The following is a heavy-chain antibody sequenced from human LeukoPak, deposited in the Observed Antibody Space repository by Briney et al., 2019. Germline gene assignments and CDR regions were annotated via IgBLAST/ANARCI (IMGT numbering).Heavy chain of an antibody. V-gene: IGHV3-23*01. J-gene: IGHJ6*03. CDR1: GFTFGGYV. Sequence: GGSLRLSCTASGFTFGGYVMSWVRQAPGKGLEGVSVTSGSGGSTYYADSVKGRFTISRDNSKNTLYLQMNSLRAEDTAVYYCAKGKEDFWSGYFYYYMDVWGKGTTVTVSS. CDR3: AKGKEDFWSGYFYYYMDV. CDR2: TSGSGGST. D-gene: IGHD3-3*01.